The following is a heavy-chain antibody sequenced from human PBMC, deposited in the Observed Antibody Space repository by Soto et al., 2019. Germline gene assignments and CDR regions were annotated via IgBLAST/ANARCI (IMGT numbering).Heavy chain of an antibody. V-gene: IGHV3-21*06. CDR3: ARDFKESQYYYYCMDV. Sequence: EVQLVESGGGLVKPGGSLRLSGVVSGFTFSSYSMNWVRQAPGKGLEWVSSISSGSNYTYYADSVKGRFTISRDNAKNSVYLQINSLRAEDTALYYCARDFKESQYYYYCMDVWGKGTTVTVSS. CDR1: GFTFSSYS. CDR2: ISSGSNYT. J-gene: IGHJ6*03. D-gene: IGHD3-10*01.